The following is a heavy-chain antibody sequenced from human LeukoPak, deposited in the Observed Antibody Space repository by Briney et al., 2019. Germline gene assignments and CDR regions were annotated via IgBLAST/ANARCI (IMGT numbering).Heavy chain of an antibody. CDR2: IYYSGST. CDR3: AREQSGPRYGDSRYFDY. J-gene: IGHJ4*02. D-gene: IGHD4-17*01. V-gene: IGHV4-30-4*01. CDR1: GGSISSGDYY. Sequence: PSETLSLTCTVSGGSISSGDYYWSWIRQPPGKGLEWIGYIYYSGSTYYNPSLKSRVTRSVDTSKNQFSLKLSSVTAADTAVYYCAREQSGPRYGDSRYFDYWGQGTLVTVSS.